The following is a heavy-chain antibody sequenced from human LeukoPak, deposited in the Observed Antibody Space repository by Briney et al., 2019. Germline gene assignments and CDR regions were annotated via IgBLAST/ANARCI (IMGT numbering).Heavy chain of an antibody. CDR2: MKQDGSEK. D-gene: IGHD6-19*01. J-gene: IGHJ4*02. CDR1: GFTFSSYW. Sequence: GGSLRLSCAASGFTFSSYWMSWVRQAPGKGLEWVANMKQDGSEKYYVDSVKGRFTISRDNAKNSLYLQMNSLRAEDTAVYYCAREIAVAGRGYFDYWGQGTLVTVSS. CDR3: AREIAVAGRGYFDY. V-gene: IGHV3-7*01.